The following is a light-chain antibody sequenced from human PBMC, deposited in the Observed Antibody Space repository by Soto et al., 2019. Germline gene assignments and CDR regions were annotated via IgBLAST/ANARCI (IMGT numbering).Light chain of an antibody. Sequence: ETVMTQSPVTLSVSPGERATLSCRAIQRFSRHLACYQQAPGQVPRLLIHGASTRAIGVPDRFSGSGSGTEFTLTISSLQSEDFAFYYCHQYNNWTWTFGQGTKVDIK. CDR2: GAS. CDR3: HQYNNWTWT. J-gene: IGKJ1*01. CDR1: QRFSRH. V-gene: IGKV3-15*01.